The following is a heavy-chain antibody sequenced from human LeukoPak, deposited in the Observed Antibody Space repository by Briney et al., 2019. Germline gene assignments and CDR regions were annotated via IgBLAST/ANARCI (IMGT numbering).Heavy chain of an antibody. D-gene: IGHD3-3*01. CDR2: ISGSGGRA. J-gene: IGHJ6*03. CDR3: AKEGGDFWSGFYYYYMDV. Sequence: GGSLRLSCAASGFTLSSYALSWVRQAPGKGLEWVSSISGSGGRADYADSVKGRFTFSRDNSKHTLYLQMDSLRVEDTAVYYCAKEGGDFWSGFYYYYMDVWGKGTTVTVSS. CDR1: GFTLSSYA. V-gene: IGHV3-23*01.